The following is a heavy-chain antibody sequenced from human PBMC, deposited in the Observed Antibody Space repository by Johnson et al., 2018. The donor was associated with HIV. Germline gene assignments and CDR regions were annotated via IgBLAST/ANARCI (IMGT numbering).Heavy chain of an antibody. CDR2: ISSSGSTI. V-gene: IGHV3-48*04. J-gene: IGHJ3*02. D-gene: IGHD1-26*01. CDR3: ARALGATYAFDI. Sequence: VQLVESGGGLVQPGGSLRLSCAASGFTFSSYWMSWVRQAPGKGLEWVSYISSSGSTIYYADSVKGRFTISRDNAKNSLYLQMNSLRAGDTAVYYCARALGATYAFDIWGQGTTVTVSS. CDR1: GFTFSSYW.